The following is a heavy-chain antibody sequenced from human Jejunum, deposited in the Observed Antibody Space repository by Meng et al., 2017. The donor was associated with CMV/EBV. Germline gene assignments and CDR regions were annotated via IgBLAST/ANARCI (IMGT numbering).Heavy chain of an antibody. J-gene: IGHJ4*02. CDR2: IYSGGSST. CDR3: AKGKRFLEWSSYEY. D-gene: IGHD3-3*01. CDR1: GIDCSSYA. V-gene: IGHV3-23*03. Sequence: ASGIDCSSYAMSWVRQAPGEGLEWVSVIYSGGSSTYYADYVKGRFTISRDNSNNTLYLQMNSLRAEDTAVYYCAKGKRFLEWSSYEYWGQGTLVTVSS.